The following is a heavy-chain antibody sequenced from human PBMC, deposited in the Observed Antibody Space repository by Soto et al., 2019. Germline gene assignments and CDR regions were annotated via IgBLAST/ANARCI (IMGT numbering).Heavy chain of an antibody. CDR2: IIPIFGTA. Sequence: QVQLVQSGAEVKKPGSSVKVSCKASGGTFSSYAISWVRQAPGQGLEWMGGIIPIFGTANYAQKLQGRVTITADKSTSTAYMELSSLRSEDTAVYYCARGCSGGSCYSPYNWFDPWGEGTLVTVSS. CDR1: GGTFSSYA. V-gene: IGHV1-69*06. CDR3: ARGCSGGSCYSPYNWFDP. D-gene: IGHD2-15*01. J-gene: IGHJ5*02.